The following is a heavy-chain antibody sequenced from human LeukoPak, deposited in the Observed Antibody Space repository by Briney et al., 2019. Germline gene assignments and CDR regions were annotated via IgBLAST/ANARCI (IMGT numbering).Heavy chain of an antibody. J-gene: IGHJ4*02. V-gene: IGHV3-21*01. Sequence: GGSLRLSCAASGFTFSSHSMNWVRQAPGKGLESVSSISSSSSYIYYADSVKGRFTISRDNAKNTLYLQMNSLRDEDTAVYYCARPTTTLEYWGQGTLVTVSS. CDR2: ISSSSSYI. D-gene: IGHD1-7*01. CDR3: ARPTTTLEY. CDR1: GFTFSSHS.